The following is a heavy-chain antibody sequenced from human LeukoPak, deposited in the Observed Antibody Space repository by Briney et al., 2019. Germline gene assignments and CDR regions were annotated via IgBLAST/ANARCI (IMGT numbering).Heavy chain of an antibody. CDR2: IYYSGNT. D-gene: IGHD2-2*03. J-gene: IGHJ4*02. Sequence: WETLSLTCTVSGGSISSSTYYWGWIRQPPGKGLEWIGNIYYSGNTYYNPSLKSRVTISVDTSKNQFSLKLSSVTAADTAVYYCARDGYLAVDYWGQGTLVTVSS. CDR1: GGSISSSTYY. CDR3: ARDGYLAVDY. V-gene: IGHV4-39*07.